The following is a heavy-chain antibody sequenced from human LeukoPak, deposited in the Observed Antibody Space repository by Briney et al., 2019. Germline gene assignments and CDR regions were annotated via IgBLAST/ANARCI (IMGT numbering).Heavy chain of an antibody. D-gene: IGHD2-8*01. Sequence: SETLSLTCTVPGYSISSGYYCGWIRQPPGKGLEWIGSIYHSGSTYYNPSLKSRVTISVDTSKNRFSLQLSSVTAADTAVYFCAREGGCTTGSCYYFDSWGLGTLVTVSS. CDR3: AREGGCTTGSCYYFDS. J-gene: IGHJ4*02. V-gene: IGHV4-38-2*02. CDR1: GYSISSGYY. CDR2: IYHSGST.